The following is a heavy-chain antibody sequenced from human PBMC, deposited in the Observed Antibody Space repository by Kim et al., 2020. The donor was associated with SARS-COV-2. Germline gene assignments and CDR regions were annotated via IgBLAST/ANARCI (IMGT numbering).Heavy chain of an antibody. J-gene: IGHJ3*02. V-gene: IGHV3-33*08. Sequence: GGSLRLSCAASGFTFSSYGMHWVRQAPGKGLEWVAVIWYDGSNKYYADSVKGRFTISRDNSKNTLDLQMNSLRAEGTAVYYCARDAEFMDDAVVIWGQGTMVPVSS. D-gene: IGHD3-10*01. CDR2: IWYDGSNK. CDR1: GFTFSSYG. CDR3: ARDAEFMDDAVVI.